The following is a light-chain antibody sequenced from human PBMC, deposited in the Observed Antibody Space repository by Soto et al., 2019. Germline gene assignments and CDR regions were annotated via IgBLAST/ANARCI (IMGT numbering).Light chain of an antibody. Sequence: EIVMTQSPATLSVSPGERATLSRRASQSVSSNLAWYQQKPGQAPRLLIYGASTRATGIPARFSGSGSGTEFTLTISSLQSEDFAVYYCQQYNNWPLTFGGGTKVDSK. V-gene: IGKV3-15*01. CDR1: QSVSSN. CDR3: QQYNNWPLT. J-gene: IGKJ4*01. CDR2: GAS.